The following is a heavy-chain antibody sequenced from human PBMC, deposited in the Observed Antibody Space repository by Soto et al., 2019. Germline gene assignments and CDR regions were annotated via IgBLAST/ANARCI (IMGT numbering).Heavy chain of an antibody. J-gene: IGHJ6*02. CDR3: ARDFQSDFWSGPWNYYYGMDV. Sequence: KTSETLSLTCTVSGGSISSYYWSWIRQPAGKGLEWIGRIYTSGSTNYNPSLKSRVTMSVDTSKNQFSLKLSSVTVADTAVYYCARDFQSDFWSGPWNYYYGMDVWGQGTTVTVSS. V-gene: IGHV4-4*07. CDR1: GGSISSYY. CDR2: IYTSGST. D-gene: IGHD3-3*01.